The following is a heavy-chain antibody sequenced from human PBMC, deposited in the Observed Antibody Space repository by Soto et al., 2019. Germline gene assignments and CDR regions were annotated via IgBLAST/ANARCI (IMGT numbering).Heavy chain of an antibody. CDR1: GGSISSGGYY. J-gene: IGHJ6*03. CDR2: IYYSGST. CDR3: ARDRYCSSTSCYGVDYYYMDV. V-gene: IGHV4-61*08. Sequence: SETLSLTCTVSGGSISSGGYYWSWIRQHPGKGLEWIGYIYYSGSTNYNPSLKSRVTISIDTSKNQFSLKLSSVTAADTAVYYCARDRYCSSTSCYGVDYYYMDVWGKGTTVTVSS. D-gene: IGHD2-2*01.